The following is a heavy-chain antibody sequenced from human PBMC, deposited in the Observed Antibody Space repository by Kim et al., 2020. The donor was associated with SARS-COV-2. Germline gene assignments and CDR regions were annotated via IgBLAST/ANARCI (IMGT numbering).Heavy chain of an antibody. CDR2: IYYSGST. CDR3: ASTDPFYGSGSYYPDPRMDV. Sequence: SETLSLTCTVSGGSISSSSYYWGWIRQPPGKGLEWIGSIYYSGSTYYNPSLKSRVTISVDTSKNQFSLKLSSVTAADTAVYYCASTDPFYGSGSYYPDPRMDVWGQGTTVTVSS. CDR1: GGSISSSSYY. V-gene: IGHV4-39*01. J-gene: IGHJ6*02. D-gene: IGHD3-10*01.